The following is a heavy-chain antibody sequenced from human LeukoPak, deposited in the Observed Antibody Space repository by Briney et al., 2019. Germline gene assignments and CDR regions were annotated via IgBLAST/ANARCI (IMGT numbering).Heavy chain of an antibody. J-gene: IGHJ5*02. D-gene: IGHD5-24*01. CDR1: GFTSSSYG. CDR2: ISSSSSHT. V-gene: IGHV3-21*06. Sequence: GGSLRLSCEASGFTSSSYGMNWVRQAPGKGLEWVSSISSSSSHTYYADSVKGRFTISRDNAKNSLYLQMNSLRAEDTAVYYCASPEMASIRDNWFDPWGQGTLVTVSS. CDR3: ASPEMASIRDNWFDP.